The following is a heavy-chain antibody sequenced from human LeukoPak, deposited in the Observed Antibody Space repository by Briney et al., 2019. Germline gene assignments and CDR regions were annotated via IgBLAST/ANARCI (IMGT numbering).Heavy chain of an antibody. V-gene: IGHV1-18*01. J-gene: IGHJ4*02. D-gene: IGHD3-10*01. Sequence: ASVKVSCKASGYTFTCYGISWVRQAPGQGLEWMGWISAYNGNTNYAQKLQGRVTMTEDTSTDTAYMELSSLRSEDTAVYYCRVTMVRGVYYYFDYWGQGTLVTVSS. CDR3: RVTMVRGVYYYFDY. CDR1: GYTFTCYG. CDR2: ISAYNGNT.